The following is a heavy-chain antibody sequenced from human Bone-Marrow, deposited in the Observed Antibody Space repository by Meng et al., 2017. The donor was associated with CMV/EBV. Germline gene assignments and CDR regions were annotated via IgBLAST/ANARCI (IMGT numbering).Heavy chain of an antibody. J-gene: IGHJ6*02. CDR2: TYYRSKWYN. V-gene: IGHV6-1*01. CDR1: GDSVSSNSAA. CDR3: ARDGSTYFYCGMDV. D-gene: IGHD5/OR15-5a*01. Sequence: SQTLSLTCAISGDSVSSNSAAWNWIRQSPSRGLEWLGRTYYRSKWYNDYAVSVKSRITINPDTSKNQFSLRLSSVTAADTAVYYCARDGSTYFYCGMDVWGQGTTVTLSS.